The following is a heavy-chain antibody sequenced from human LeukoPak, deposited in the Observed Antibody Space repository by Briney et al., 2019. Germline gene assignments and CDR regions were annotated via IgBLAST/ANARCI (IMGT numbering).Heavy chain of an antibody. CDR3: AKEHCSSTCCFFGY. Sequence: PGRSLRLSCAASGFTFDDYAMHWVRQAPGKGLEWVSGISWNSGSIGYADSVKGRFTISRDNANNSLYLQMNSLRAEDTALYYCAKEHCSSTCCFFGYWGQGTLVTVSS. CDR1: GFTFDDYA. V-gene: IGHV3-9*01. J-gene: IGHJ4*02. CDR2: ISWNSGSI. D-gene: IGHD2-2*01.